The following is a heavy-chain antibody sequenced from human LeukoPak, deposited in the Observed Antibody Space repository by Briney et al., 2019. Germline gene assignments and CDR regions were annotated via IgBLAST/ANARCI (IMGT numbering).Heavy chain of an antibody. CDR2: IVVGSGNT. V-gene: IGHV1-58*01. CDR3: ARVVVVVAATLKYGNGMDV. J-gene: IGHJ6*02. Sequence: ASVKVSCKASGFTFTSSAVQWVRQARGQRLEWIGWIVVGSGNTNYAQKFQERVTITRDMSTSTAYMELSGLRSEDTAVYYCARVVVVVAATLKYGNGMDVWGQGTTVTVSS. D-gene: IGHD2-15*01. CDR1: GFTFTSSA.